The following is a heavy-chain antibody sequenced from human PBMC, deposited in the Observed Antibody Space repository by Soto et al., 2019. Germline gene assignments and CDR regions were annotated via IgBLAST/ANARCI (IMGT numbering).Heavy chain of an antibody. Sequence: SETLSLTCAVYGGPFSGYYWSWIRQPPGKGLEWIGEINHSGSTNYNPSLKSRVTISVDTSKNQFSLKLSSATAADTAVYYCARVPYYDSSGYNFDYWGQGTLVTVSS. CDR3: ARVPYYDSSGYNFDY. CDR1: GGPFSGYY. D-gene: IGHD3-22*01. V-gene: IGHV4-34*01. J-gene: IGHJ4*02. CDR2: INHSGST.